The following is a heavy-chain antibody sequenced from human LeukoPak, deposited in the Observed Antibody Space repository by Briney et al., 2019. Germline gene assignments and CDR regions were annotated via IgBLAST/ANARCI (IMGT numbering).Heavy chain of an antibody. CDR3: ARGRAGALYFDY. J-gene: IGHJ4*02. Sequence: SETLSLTCAVYGGSFSGYYWSWIRQPPGQGLEWIGEINHSGSTNYNPSLKSRVTISVDTSKNQFSLKLSSVTAADTAVYYCARGRAGALYFDYWGQGTLVTVSS. D-gene: IGHD4-17*01. V-gene: IGHV4-34*01. CDR2: INHSGST. CDR1: GGSFSGYY.